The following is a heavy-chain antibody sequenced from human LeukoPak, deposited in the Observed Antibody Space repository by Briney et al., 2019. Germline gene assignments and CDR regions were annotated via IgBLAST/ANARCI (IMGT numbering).Heavy chain of an antibody. V-gene: IGHV1-2*06. CDR3: ASGLYGSGSSGY. Sequence: ASVKVSCKASGGTFTGYYMHWVRQAPGQGLEWMGRINPNSGGTNYAQKFQGRVTMTRDTSISTAYMELSRLRSDDTAVYYCASGLYGSGSSGYWGQGTLVTVSS. J-gene: IGHJ4*02. CDR1: GGTFTGYY. CDR2: INPNSGGT. D-gene: IGHD3-10*01.